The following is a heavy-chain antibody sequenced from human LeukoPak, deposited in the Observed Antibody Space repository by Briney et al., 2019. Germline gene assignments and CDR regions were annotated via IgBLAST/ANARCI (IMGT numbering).Heavy chain of an antibody. D-gene: IGHD7-27*01. Sequence: ASVKVSCKASGYTFTSYATHWVRQAPGQRLEWMGWINAGNGNTKYSLKFQGRVTITRDTSASTAYMELSSLRSEDTALYYCATNLLTGAFDYWGQGTLVTVSS. CDR1: GYTFTSYA. V-gene: IGHV1-3*01. J-gene: IGHJ4*02. CDR2: INAGNGNT. CDR3: ATNLLTGAFDY.